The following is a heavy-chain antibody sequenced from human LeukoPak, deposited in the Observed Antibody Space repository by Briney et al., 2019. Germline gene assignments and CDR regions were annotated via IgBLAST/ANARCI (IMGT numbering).Heavy chain of an antibody. Sequence: GGSLRLSCAASGFTYSSDWMHWVRQTPEKGLVWVSRINSDGSSTSYADSVKGRFTISRDNAKNTLYLEMNSLRAEDTAVYYCASGFWYFDLWGRGTLVTVSS. V-gene: IGHV3-74*01. CDR3: ASGFWYFDL. CDR2: INSDGSST. D-gene: IGHD2-2*03. J-gene: IGHJ2*01. CDR1: GFTYSSDW.